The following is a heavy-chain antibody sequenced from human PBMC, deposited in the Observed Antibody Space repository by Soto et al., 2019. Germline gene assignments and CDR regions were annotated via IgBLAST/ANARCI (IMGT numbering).Heavy chain of an antibody. Sequence: ASVKVSCKASGGTFSSYAISWVRQAPGRGLEWMGWMNPNSGNTGYAQKFQGRVTMTRNTSISTAYMELSSLRSEDTAVYYCARGRRFGDYYYMDVWGKGTTVTVSS. V-gene: IGHV1-8*02. CDR3: ARGRRFGDYYYMDV. CDR2: MNPNSGNT. D-gene: IGHD3-10*01. CDR1: GGTFSSYA. J-gene: IGHJ6*03.